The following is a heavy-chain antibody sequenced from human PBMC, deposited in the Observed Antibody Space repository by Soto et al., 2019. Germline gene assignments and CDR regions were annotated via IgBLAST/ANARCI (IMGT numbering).Heavy chain of an antibody. D-gene: IGHD3-16*01. Sequence: GGSLRLSCTASEFTFDDYATLWVRQAPGKGLEWVSFIRSKAHGGTTEYAASVKGRFTISRDDSKSIAFLQMNSLQTEDTAMYYCTRGLRGGSYFDYWGQGTLVTVSS. CDR2: IRSKAHGGTT. CDR3: TRGLRGGSYFDY. J-gene: IGHJ4*02. V-gene: IGHV3-49*04. CDR1: EFTFDDYA.